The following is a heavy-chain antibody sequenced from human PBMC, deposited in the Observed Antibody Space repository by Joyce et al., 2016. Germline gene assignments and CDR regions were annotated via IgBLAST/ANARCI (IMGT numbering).Heavy chain of an antibody. D-gene: IGHD5-24*01. CDR1: GFTRSGYG. J-gene: IGHJ6*03. Sequence: QVHLVESGGGVVQPGRSLRLSCAASGFTRSGYGMHWVRQAPGKCGEWVAVITYEGNTKYYADSVKGRFTISRDNSKNTLYLQMNSLRAEDTALYYCAKDRDGWYYYYYMDVWGKGTPVTVSS. CDR3: AKDRDGWYYYYYMDV. CDR2: ITYEGNTK. V-gene: IGHV3-30*18.